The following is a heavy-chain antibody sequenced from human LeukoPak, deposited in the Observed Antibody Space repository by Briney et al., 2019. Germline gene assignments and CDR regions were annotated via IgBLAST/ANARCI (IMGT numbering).Heavy chain of an antibody. J-gene: IGHJ3*01. CDR2: ISSNGDNI. V-gene: IGHV3-64D*06. D-gene: IGHD2-15*01. CDR3: TRDSALLGVAFDL. Sequence: GGSLRLSCSASGFPFNTYAIHWVRQAPGKGLEYVAGISSNGDNIDFADSAKGRFTISRDNSKSTLFLQMNSLRAEDTAVYFCTRDSALLGVAFDLWDQGTVVTVSS. CDR1: GFPFNTYA.